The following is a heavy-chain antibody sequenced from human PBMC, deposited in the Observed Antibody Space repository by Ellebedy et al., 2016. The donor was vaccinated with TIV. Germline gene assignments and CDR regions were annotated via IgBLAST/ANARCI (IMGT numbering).Heavy chain of an antibody. D-gene: IGHD3-22*01. J-gene: IGHJ4*02. CDR2: ISSSSSYT. CDR1: GFTFSDYY. Sequence: GESLKISCAASGFTFSDYYMSWIRQAPGKGLEWVSYISSSSSYTNYADSVKGRFTISRDNAKNSLYLQMNSLRAEDTAVYYCARGGVWDSSGYYPFDYWGQGTLVTVSS. CDR3: ARGGVWDSSGYYPFDY. V-gene: IGHV3-11*06.